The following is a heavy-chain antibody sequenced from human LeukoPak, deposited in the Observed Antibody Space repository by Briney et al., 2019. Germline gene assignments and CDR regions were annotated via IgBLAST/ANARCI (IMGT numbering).Heavy chain of an antibody. Sequence: ASVKVSCKASGYTFTSYYMHWVRQAPGQGLEWMGIINPSGGSTSYAQKFQGRVTMTRDTSISTAYMELSRLRSDDTAVYYCARAPPSYYDILTGSRGGDWFDPWGQGTLVTVSS. D-gene: IGHD3-9*01. J-gene: IGHJ5*02. V-gene: IGHV1-46*01. CDR2: INPSGGST. CDR3: ARAPPSYYDILTGSRGGDWFDP. CDR1: GYTFTSYY.